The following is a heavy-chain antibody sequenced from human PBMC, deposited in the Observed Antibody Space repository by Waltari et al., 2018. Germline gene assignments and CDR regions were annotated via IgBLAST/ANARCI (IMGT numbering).Heavy chain of an antibody. V-gene: IGHV2-5*01. CDR1: GFQLSTGGVG. CDR3: AHYGDYDRAPFDH. Sequence: QITLKESGPTLVKPTQTLKLTCTFSGFQLSTGGVGVGWIRQVPGKALVCLALIYWNGDKRHSPSLKSRLTITKDTSENQVVLTMTNMDPVDTGTYYCAHYGDYDRAPFDHWGQGILVTVSS. CDR2: IYWNGDK. D-gene: IGHD4-17*01. J-gene: IGHJ4*02.